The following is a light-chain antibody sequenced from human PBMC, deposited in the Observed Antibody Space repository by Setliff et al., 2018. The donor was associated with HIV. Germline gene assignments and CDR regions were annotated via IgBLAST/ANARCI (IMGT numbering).Light chain of an antibody. V-gene: IGLV1-44*01. CDR1: SSNVGRNT. CDR2: RNN. Sequence: QSVLTQPPSASAAPGQRVTISCSGSSSNVGRNTVTWYQQLPGTTPKLLIYRNNQRPSGVPDRFSGSRSATSASLAISSLQSEDEADYYCAAWDDSMNGVIFGGGTQLTVL. CDR3: AAWDDSMNGVI. J-gene: IGLJ2*01.